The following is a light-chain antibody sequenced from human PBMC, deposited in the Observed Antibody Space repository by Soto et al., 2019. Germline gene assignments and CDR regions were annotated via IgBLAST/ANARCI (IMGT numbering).Light chain of an antibody. CDR1: QGIGDT. CDR3: QHYGASPKYT. J-gene: IGKJ2*01. V-gene: IGKV3-20*01. CDR2: DTS. Sequence: EVVMRQSPATLSVSPGEGATLSCRASQGIGDTLAWYQHKPGQTPRLLIYDTSRRATGIPDRFSGSGSGTDFTLTISRLEPEDFAVYYCQHYGASPKYTFGQGTKLEIK.